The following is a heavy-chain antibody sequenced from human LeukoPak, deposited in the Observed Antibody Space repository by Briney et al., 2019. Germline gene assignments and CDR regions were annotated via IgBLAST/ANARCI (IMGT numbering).Heavy chain of an antibody. CDR2: IYHSGST. J-gene: IGHJ4*02. CDR3: ARDYGTVTTSQN. CDR1: GGSISSGGYY. V-gene: IGHV4-30-2*01. D-gene: IGHD4-11*01. Sequence: SETLSLTCSVSGGSISSGGYYWSWIRQPPGKGLEWIGYIYHSGSTYYNPSLKSRVTISVDRSKNQFSLKLSSVTAADTAVYYCARDYGTVTTSQNWGQGTLVTVSS.